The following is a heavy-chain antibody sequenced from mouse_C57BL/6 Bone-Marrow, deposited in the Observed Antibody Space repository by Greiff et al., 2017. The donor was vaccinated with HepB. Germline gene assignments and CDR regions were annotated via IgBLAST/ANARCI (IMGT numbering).Heavy chain of an antibody. V-gene: IGHV1-69*01. CDR1: CYTFTSYW. Sequence: QVQLQQPGAELVMPGASVKLSCKASCYTFTSYWMHWVKQRPGQGLEWIGEIDPSDSYTNYNQKFKGKSTLTVDKSSSTAYMQLSSLTSEDSAVYYCARGGYAMDYWGQGTSVTVSS. CDR3: ARGGYAMDY. CDR2: IDPSDSYT. J-gene: IGHJ4*01.